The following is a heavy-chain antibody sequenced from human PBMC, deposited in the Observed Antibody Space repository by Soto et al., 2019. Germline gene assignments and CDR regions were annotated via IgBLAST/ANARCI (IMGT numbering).Heavy chain of an antibody. CDR3: ARDRRSNTNYYYYMDV. CDR2: ISSTSKSI. D-gene: IGHD2-2*01. Sequence: GGSLRLSCAASRFTFSGYAMNWVRQAPGKGLEWVSYISSTSKSIYYADSVKGRFTISRDNAKNSLYLQMNSLRAEDTAVYYCARDRRSNTNYYYYMDVWGKGTTVTVSS. CDR1: RFTFSGYA. J-gene: IGHJ6*03. V-gene: IGHV3-48*01.